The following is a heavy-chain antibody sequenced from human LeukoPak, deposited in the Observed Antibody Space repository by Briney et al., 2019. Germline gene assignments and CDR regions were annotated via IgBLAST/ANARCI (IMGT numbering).Heavy chain of an antibody. D-gene: IGHD1-26*01. CDR2: IRSHNSDT. J-gene: IGHJ3*02. V-gene: IGHV3-30*02. CDR1: GFTFSSYG. CDR3: ARRGWELGFGQGYDDAFDI. Sequence: PGGSLRLSCATSGFTFSSYGMNWVRQAPGKGLEWLASIRSHNSDTYYADSLKGRFTISRDNAKNSLYLQMNSLRAEDTAVYYCARRGWELGFGQGYDDAFDIWGQGTMVTVSS.